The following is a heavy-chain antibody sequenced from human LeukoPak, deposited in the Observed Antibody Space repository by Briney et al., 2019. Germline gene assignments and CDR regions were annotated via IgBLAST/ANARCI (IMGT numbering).Heavy chain of an antibody. CDR1: GGSISSGSYY. J-gene: IGHJ4*02. V-gene: IGHV4-61*02. D-gene: IGHD6-13*01. CDR3: ARMGIADGY. Sequence: SQTLSLTCTVSGGSISSGSYYWSWIRQPAGRGLEWIGRIYTSGSTNYNPSLKSRVTISVDTSKNQFSLKLSSVTAADTAVYYCARMGIADGYWGQGTLVTVSS. CDR2: IYTSGST.